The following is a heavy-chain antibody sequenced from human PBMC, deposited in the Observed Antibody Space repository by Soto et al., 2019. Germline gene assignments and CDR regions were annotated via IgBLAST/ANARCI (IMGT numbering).Heavy chain of an antibody. Sequence: QVQLQQWGAGLLKPSETLSLTCAVYGGSFSGYYWSWIRQPPGKGLEWIGEINHSGSTNYNPSLKSRVTISLETSKNQFSLKMSSVTAADTAVYYCAILTSYCSSTSCQGDGGWFDPWGQGNLVTVSS. V-gene: IGHV4-34*01. CDR3: AILTSYCSSTSCQGDGGWFDP. CDR1: GGSFSGYY. CDR2: INHSGST. J-gene: IGHJ5*02. D-gene: IGHD2-2*01.